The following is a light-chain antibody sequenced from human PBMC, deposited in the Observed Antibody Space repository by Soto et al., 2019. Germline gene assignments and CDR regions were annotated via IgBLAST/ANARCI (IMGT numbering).Light chain of an antibody. CDR1: QNISSY. V-gene: IGKV1-39*01. CDR3: QQSYSTPLT. J-gene: IGKJ4*01. Sequence: DIQMTQYPSSLSASVGDRVTITCRASQNISSYLNWNQQKPGKAPKLLIYAASSLQSGVPSRFSGSGSGTDFTLTISSLQPEDFATYYCQQSYSTPLTFGGGTKVEIK. CDR2: AAS.